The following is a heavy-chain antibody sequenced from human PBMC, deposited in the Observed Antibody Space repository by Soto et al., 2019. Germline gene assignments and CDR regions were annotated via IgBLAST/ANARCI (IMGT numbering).Heavy chain of an antibody. Sequence: AASVKVSCKASGYTFTSYGISWVRQAPGQGLEWMGWISAYNGNTNYAQKLQGRVTMTTDTSTSTAYMELRSLRSDDTAVYYCARERYFDSSSWAPDYWGQGTLVTVS. CDR3: ARERYFDSSSWAPDY. D-gene: IGHD6-13*01. V-gene: IGHV1-18*01. CDR1: GYTFTSYG. J-gene: IGHJ4*02. CDR2: ISAYNGNT.